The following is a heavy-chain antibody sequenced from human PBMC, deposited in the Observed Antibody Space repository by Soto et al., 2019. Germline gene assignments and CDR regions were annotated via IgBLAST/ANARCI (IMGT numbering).Heavy chain of an antibody. CDR1: GGSISSGDYY. D-gene: IGHD6-19*01. CDR3: SRGLIAVAGTSMDYWYFDL. CDR2: IYDSGIT. V-gene: IGHV4-31*03. J-gene: IGHJ2*01. Sequence: QVQLQESGPGLVKPSQTLSLTCTVSGGSISSGDYYWIWIRQHPGKALEWIVCIYDSGITSYNPSLQRRVTISVDKSNIQCSLKLSSVTAAYTAVYYCSRGLIAVAGTSMDYWYFDLWGRGPLVTVSS.